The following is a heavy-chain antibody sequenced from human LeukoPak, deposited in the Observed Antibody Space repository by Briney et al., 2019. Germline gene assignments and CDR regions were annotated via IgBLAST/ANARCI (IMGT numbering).Heavy chain of an antibody. V-gene: IGHV4-59*01. D-gene: IGHD1-14*01. J-gene: IGHJ4*02. CDR2: IYYGGST. CDR1: GGSISSYY. Sequence: SETLSLTCTVSGGSISSYYWSWIRQPPGKGLEWIGYIYYGGSTNYNPSLKSRVTISVDTSNNQFSLKLTSVTAADTAVYYCARRARGNRAYYFDYWGQGTLVTVSS. CDR3: ARRARGNRAYYFDY.